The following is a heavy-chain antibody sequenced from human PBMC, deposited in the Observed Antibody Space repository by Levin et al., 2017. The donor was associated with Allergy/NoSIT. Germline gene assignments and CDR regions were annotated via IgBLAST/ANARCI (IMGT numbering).Heavy chain of an antibody. Sequence: ASVKVSCKASGYTFSDYYIHWVRQAPGQGLEWMGWVNPHSGGTFYPQKFHGRVTMSSDTSVTTAYMQLSSLRFDDTAVYYCARVPPITISASFDPWGQGTLVTVSS. CDR1: GYTFSDYY. CDR3: ARVPPITISASFDP. J-gene: IGHJ5*02. CDR2: VNPHSGGT. V-gene: IGHV1-2*02. D-gene: IGHD3-3*01.